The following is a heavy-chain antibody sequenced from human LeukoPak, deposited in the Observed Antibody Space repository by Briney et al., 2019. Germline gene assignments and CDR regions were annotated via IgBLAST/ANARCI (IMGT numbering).Heavy chain of an antibody. CDR3: AKDSLDLGFWSATSYSFDY. CDR2: ISSSGSTI. V-gene: IGHV3-48*03. Sequence: PGGSLRLSCAASGFTFSSYEMNWVRQAPGKGLEWVSYISSSGSTIYYADSVKGRFTISRDNAKNSLYLQMNSLRAEDTAVYYCAKDSLDLGFWSATSYSFDYWGQGTLVTVSS. D-gene: IGHD3-3*01. CDR1: GFTFSSYE. J-gene: IGHJ4*02.